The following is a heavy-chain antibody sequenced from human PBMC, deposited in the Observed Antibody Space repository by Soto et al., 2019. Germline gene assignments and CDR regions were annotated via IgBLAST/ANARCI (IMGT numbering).Heavy chain of an antibody. J-gene: IGHJ3*02. Sequence: QVQLQESGPGLVKPSQTLSLICTVSGGSISSGGYYWSWIRQHPGKGLEWIGYIYYSGSTYYNPSLKSRVTISVDTSKNQFSLKLSSVTAADTAVYYCARDGDYYDSSQHDAFDIWGQGTMVTVSS. CDR3: ARDGDYYDSSQHDAFDI. CDR2: IYYSGST. V-gene: IGHV4-31*03. CDR1: GGSISSGGYY. D-gene: IGHD3-22*01.